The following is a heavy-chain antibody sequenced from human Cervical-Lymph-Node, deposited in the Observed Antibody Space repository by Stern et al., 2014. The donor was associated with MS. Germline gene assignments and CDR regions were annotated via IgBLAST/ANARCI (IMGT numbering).Heavy chain of an antibody. D-gene: IGHD2-15*01. CDR1: GFTFSTYW. V-gene: IGHV3-7*01. CDR2: INQAGSEK. Sequence: VQLVESGGGLVQPGGSLRLSCAASGFTFSTYWMSWVRQAPGKGLEWVANINQAGSEKRYVGSLKGRFTISRDNAKNSLYLHMSSLRAEDTAVYYCARPECTGGSCYSSWFDPWGQGTLVTVSS. J-gene: IGHJ5*02. CDR3: ARPECTGGSCYSSWFDP.